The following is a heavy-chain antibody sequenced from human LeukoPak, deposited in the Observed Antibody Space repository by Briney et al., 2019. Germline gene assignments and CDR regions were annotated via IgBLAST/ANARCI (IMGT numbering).Heavy chain of an antibody. V-gene: IGHV4-4*07. CDR3: ARDLSGSLYFDY. CDR1: GASISPYY. CDR2: LYPSGST. Sequence: PSGTLSLTCTVSGASISPYYWNWIRQPAGKGLEWIGRLYPSGSTDYNPSLKSRVTMSVDTSKNQFSLKVTSVTAADTAIYYCARDLSGSLYFDYWGQGILVSVS. J-gene: IGHJ4*02. D-gene: IGHD3-10*01.